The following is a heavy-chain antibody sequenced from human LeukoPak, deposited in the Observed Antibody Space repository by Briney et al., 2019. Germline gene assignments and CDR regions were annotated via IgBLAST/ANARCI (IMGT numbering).Heavy chain of an antibody. CDR2: INSDGSST. Sequence: QPGGSLRLSCAASGFTFSSYWMHWVRQAPGKGLVWVSRINSDGSSTSYADSVKGRFTISRDNSKNTLYLQMNSLRAEDTAVYYCANGVWGRHPDAFDIWGQGTMVTVSS. J-gene: IGHJ3*02. V-gene: IGHV3-74*01. CDR1: GFTFSSYW. D-gene: IGHD3-16*01. CDR3: ANGVWGRHPDAFDI.